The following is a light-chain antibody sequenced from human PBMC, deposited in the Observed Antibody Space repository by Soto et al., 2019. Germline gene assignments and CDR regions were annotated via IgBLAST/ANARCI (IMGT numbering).Light chain of an antibody. J-gene: IGKJ5*01. CDR3: QQYYSTPIT. Sequence: EIVLTQSPGTLSLSPGERATLSCRASQSVSSNLAWYQQKPGQAPRLLIYGASSRATGIPARFRGSGSGTDFTLTISSLQAEDVAVYYCQQYYSTPITFGQGTRLEIK. CDR2: GAS. CDR1: QSVSSN. V-gene: IGKV3-15*01.